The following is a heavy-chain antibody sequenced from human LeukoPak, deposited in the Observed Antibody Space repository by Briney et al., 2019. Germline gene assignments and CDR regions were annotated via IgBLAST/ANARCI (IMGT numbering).Heavy chain of an antibody. V-gene: IGHV1-8*02. J-gene: IGHJ6*03. CDR1: GYTFTGYY. CDR2: MNPNSGNT. CDR3: ARGLSGSLPGYYYMDV. Sequence: ASVKVSCKASGYTFTGYYMHWVRQAPGQGLEWMGWMNPNSGNTGYAQKFQGRVTMTRNTSISTAYMELSSLRSEDTAVYYCARGLSGSLPGYYYMDVWGKGTTVTISS. D-gene: IGHD1-26*01.